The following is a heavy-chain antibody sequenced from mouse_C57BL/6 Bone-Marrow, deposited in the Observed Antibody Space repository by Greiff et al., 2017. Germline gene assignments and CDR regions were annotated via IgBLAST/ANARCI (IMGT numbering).Heavy chain of an antibody. CDR2: IYPGSGNT. CDR3: ARGKLHYDYSFAY. Sequence: VQLQESGAELVRPGASVKLSCKASGYTFTDYYINWVKQRPGQGLEWIARIYPGSGNTYYNEKFKGKATLTAEKSSSTAYMQLSSLTSEDSAVYFCARGKLHYDYSFAYWGQGTLVTVSA. J-gene: IGHJ3*01. D-gene: IGHD2-4*01. CDR1: GYTFTDYY. V-gene: IGHV1-76*01.